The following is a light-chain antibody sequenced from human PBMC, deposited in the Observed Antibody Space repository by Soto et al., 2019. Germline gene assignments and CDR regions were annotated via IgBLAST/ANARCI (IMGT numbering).Light chain of an antibody. V-gene: IGKV3-15*01. Sequence: EIVLTQSPATLSVSPGERATLSCRASQSVRSSFLAWYQQKPGQAPRLLIYGASVRATGIPARFSGSGSGTEFTLTISSLQSEDFAVYYCQQYNDWPPLTFGQGTKVDIK. J-gene: IGKJ1*01. CDR1: QSVRSSF. CDR3: QQYNDWPPLT. CDR2: GAS.